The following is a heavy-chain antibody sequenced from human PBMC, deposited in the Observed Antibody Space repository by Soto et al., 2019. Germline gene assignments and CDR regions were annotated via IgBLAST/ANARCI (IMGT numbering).Heavy chain of an antibody. J-gene: IGHJ5*02. CDR3: FKDHGTYDPNLIYS. CDR2: LSGSGGTT. V-gene: IGHV3-23*01. Sequence: PGGSLRLACAASGFTFSSYAMSWVRQTPEKGLEWVSTLSGSGGTTYYADSVKGQFTISRDNSKSTLYLQMNNLRAEDTAVYYCFKDHGTYDPNLIYSWGQGTLVIGSS. CDR1: GFTFSSYA. D-gene: IGHD3-22*01.